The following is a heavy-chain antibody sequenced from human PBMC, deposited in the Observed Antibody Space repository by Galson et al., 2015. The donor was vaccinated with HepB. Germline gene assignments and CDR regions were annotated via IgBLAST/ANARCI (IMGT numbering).Heavy chain of an antibody. Sequence: LTCTVSGGSISSSSFYWAWIRQPPGKGLEWIGSMYYSGSTYNNPSLKSRVTISVDTSKTQFSLKLSSVTAADTAVYYCARNPHHYDSLGATRNRYFDLWGRGTLVTVSS. CDR3: ARNPHHYDSLGATRNRYFDL. CDR2: MYYSGST. V-gene: IGHV4-39*01. CDR1: GGSISSSSFY. J-gene: IGHJ2*01. D-gene: IGHD3-22*01.